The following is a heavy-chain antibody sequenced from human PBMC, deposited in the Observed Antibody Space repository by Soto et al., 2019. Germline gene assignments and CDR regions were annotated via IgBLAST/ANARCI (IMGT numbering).Heavy chain of an antibody. D-gene: IGHD5-12*01. V-gene: IGHV3-23*01. J-gene: IGHJ3*01. CDR3: AWSLVARESFDV. Sequence: EVELLESGGGLEQQGESLRLSCAASGFSFSKFVMSWVRQTPGKGLQWVSSIRGSGDRTYYADSVKGRFTVSRDNSNDTLFLHMTSVTADDTGLYYCAWSLVARESFDVWGQGTMVTVSS. CDR2: IRGSGDRT. CDR1: GFSFSKFV.